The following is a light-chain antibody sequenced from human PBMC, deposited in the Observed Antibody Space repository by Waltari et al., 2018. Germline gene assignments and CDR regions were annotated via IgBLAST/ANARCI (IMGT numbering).Light chain of an antibody. J-gene: IGKJ1*01. CDR1: QSISSW. CDR3: QQYNSQGT. Sequence: DIQMTQSPSTLSASVGDRVTITCRASQSISSWLAWYQQKPGKAPKLLIYKASSLESGVPSRFSGSGSGTEFTLTISSLQPEDFATYYCQQYNSQGTFGQGTKVEIK. CDR2: KAS. V-gene: IGKV1-5*03.